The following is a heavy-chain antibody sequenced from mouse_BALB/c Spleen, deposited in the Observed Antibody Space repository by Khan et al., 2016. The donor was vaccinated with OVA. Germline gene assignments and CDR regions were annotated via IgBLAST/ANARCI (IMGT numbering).Heavy chain of an antibody. CDR3: ARVYGGDFDY. V-gene: IGHV3-2*02. Sequence: EVQLVESGPGLVKPSQSLSLTCTVTGYSITSDYAWNWIRQFPGNKLEWMVYISYSGNTNYHPSLQSRISITRDTSKNQFFLQLNSVTTEDTATYSCARVYGGDFDYWGQGTTLTVSS. D-gene: IGHD2-10*02. CDR1: GYSITSDYA. CDR2: ISYSGNT. J-gene: IGHJ2*01.